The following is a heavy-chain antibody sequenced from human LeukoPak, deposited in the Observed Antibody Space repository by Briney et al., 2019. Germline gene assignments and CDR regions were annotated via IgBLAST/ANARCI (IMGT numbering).Heavy chain of an antibody. CDR1: GGSISSYF. D-gene: IGHD3-22*01. V-gene: IGHV4-59*01. J-gene: IGHJ4*02. CDR2: IYYSGST. Sequence: SETLSLTCTVSGGSISSYFWSWIRQPPGKRLEWIGYIYYSGSTNYNPSLKSRVTISVDTSKNQFSLKLSSVTAADTAVYYCARVSEISPSYYYDSSGYYYFDYWGQGTLVTVSS. CDR3: ARVSEISPSYYYDSSGYYYFDY.